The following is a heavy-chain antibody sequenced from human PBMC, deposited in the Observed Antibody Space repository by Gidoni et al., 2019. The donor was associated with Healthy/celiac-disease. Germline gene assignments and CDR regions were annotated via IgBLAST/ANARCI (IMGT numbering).Heavy chain of an antibody. V-gene: IGHV3-23*01. CDR1: GFNFSSYA. CDR3: AKGTEPKYSSGILDY. Sequence: EVQLLESGGGLVQPGGSLRLSCAASGFNFSSYAISCVLQAPGKGLECVSAISSSGGSTYYVDSVKGRFTIARDNSKNTLYLQMNSLRAEDTAVYYCAKGTEPKYSSGILDYWGQGTLVTVSS. J-gene: IGHJ4*02. D-gene: IGHD6-19*01. CDR2: ISSSGGST.